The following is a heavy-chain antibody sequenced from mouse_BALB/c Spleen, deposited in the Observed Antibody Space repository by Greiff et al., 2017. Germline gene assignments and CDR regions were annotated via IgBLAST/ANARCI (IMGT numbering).Heavy chain of an antibody. V-gene: IGHV5-6-5*01. J-gene: IGHJ3*01. CDR2: ISSGGST. CDR1: GFTFSSYA. D-gene: IGHD1-1*01. Sequence: EVHLVESGGGLVKPGGSLKLSCAASGFTFSSYAMSWVRQTPEKRLEWVASISSGGSTYYPDSVKGRFTISRDNARNILYLQMSSLRSEDTAMYYCARGRYYGSSYDWFAYWGQGTLVTVSA. CDR3: ARGRYYGSSYDWFAY.